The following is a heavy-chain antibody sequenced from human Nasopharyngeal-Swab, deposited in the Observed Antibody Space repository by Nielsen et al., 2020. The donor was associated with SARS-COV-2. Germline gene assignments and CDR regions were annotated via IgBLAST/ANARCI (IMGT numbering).Heavy chain of an antibody. Sequence: GESLKISCAAASGFKFSSSWMTWVRQAPGKAPEWVANINEDGSEQYYVDSLRGRFTISRDNARNSLYLQMNSLRAEDTAVYYCASPGKQQLFQDYAFDFWGPGTLVTVSS. J-gene: IGHJ3*01. CDR3: ASPGKQQLFQDYAFDF. CDR2: INEDGSEQ. D-gene: IGHD1-1*01. CDR1: GFKFSSSW. V-gene: IGHV3-7*01.